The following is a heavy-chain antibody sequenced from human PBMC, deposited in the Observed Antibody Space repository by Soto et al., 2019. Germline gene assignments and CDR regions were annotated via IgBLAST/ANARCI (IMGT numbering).Heavy chain of an antibody. Sequence: SETLSLTCTVSSGSVSSGSYYWTWIRQPPGKGLEWIGYIYYSGSTNYSPSLKSRVTISVDTSKNQFSLKLSSVTAADTAVYYCARTGSGSYCVHFDYWGQGTMVTVSS. CDR2: IYYSGST. V-gene: IGHV4-61*01. J-gene: IGHJ4*01. CDR1: SGSVSSGSYY. CDR3: ARTGSGSYCVHFDY. D-gene: IGHD1-26*01.